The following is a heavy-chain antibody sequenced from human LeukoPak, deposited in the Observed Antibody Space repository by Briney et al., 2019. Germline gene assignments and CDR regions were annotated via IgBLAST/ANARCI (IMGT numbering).Heavy chain of an antibody. CDR1: GGSFSPYY. CDR3: ARGGFYCGGDCYVDY. J-gene: IGHJ4*02. Sequence: SETLSLTCAVYGGSFSPYYWSWIRQPPGKGLEWIGEINHSGSTNYNPSLKSRATISVDTSKNQFSLRLSSVTAADAAVYYCARGGFYCGGDCYVDYWGQGTLVTVSS. D-gene: IGHD2-21*02. CDR2: INHSGST. V-gene: IGHV4-34*01.